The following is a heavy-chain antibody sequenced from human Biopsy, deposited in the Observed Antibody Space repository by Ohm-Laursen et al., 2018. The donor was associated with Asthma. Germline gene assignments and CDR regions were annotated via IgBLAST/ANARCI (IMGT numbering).Heavy chain of an antibody. Sequence: SLRLSCSASGFAFDSYAMYWVRQSPGKGPEWVALISHDGRGSGYVDSVRGRFTISRDNVRNRLHLQMSSLRPDDSAAYHCSKDRFDNSGTSKNNNNGIDAGGQGTTVPVSS. CDR2: ISHDGRGS. D-gene: IGHD2-8*01. J-gene: IGHJ6*02. CDR1: GFAFDSYA. V-gene: IGHV3-30*04. CDR3: SKDRFDNSGTSKNNNNGIDA.